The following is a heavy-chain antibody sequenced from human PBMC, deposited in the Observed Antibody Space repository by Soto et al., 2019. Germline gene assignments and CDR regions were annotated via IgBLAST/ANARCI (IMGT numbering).Heavy chain of an antibody. V-gene: IGHV1-69*01. CDR2: IIPIFGTA. J-gene: IGHJ6*02. CDR3: ARALLGASPVGGRYYGMDV. CDR1: GGTFSSYA. D-gene: IGHD1-26*01. Sequence: QVQLVQSGAEVKKPGSSVKVSCKASGGTFSSYAISWVRQAPGQGLEWMGGIIPIFGTANYAQKFQGRVTITADESTSTAYMELSSLRSEDTAVYYCARALLGASPVGGRYYGMDVWGQGTTVTVSS.